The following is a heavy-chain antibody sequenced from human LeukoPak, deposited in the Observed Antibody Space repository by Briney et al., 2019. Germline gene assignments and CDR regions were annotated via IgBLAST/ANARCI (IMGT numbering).Heavy chain of an antibody. J-gene: IGHJ4*02. CDR2: INPNSGGT. CDR3: ARDCSGGSCYYNMDY. Sequence: ATVNVSCKASGYTFTGYYMHWVRQAPGQGPEWMGWINPNSGGTNYAQKFQGRVTMTRDTSISTAYMELSRLRSDDTAVYYCARDCSGGSCYYNMDYWGQGTLVTVSS. CDR1: GYTFTGYY. V-gene: IGHV1-2*02. D-gene: IGHD2-15*01.